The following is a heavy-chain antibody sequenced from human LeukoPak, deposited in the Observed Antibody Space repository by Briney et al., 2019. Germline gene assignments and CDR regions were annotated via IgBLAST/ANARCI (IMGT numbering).Heavy chain of an antibody. CDR3: ARLNNRDIDY. D-gene: IGHD1/OR15-1a*01. V-gene: IGHV3-23*01. J-gene: IGHJ4*02. CDR2: IGGSGGAT. Sequence: GGSLRLSCAASGFTFSSYAMSWVRQAPGKGLEWVSTIGGSGGATYYADSVKGRFIISRDNSKNTLYLQMNSLRAEDTALYYCARLNNRDIDYWGQGTLVTVSS. CDR1: GFTFSSYA.